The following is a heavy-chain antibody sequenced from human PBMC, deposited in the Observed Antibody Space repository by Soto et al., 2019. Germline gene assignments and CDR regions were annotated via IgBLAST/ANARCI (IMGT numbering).Heavy chain of an antibody. CDR1: GGSISSYY. CDR3: ASRYGGTLDY. J-gene: IGHJ4*02. D-gene: IGHD4-17*01. CDR2: IYYSGST. V-gene: IGHV4-59*08. Sequence: QVQLQESGPGLVKPSETLSLTCTVSGGSISSYYWSWIRQPPGKGLEWIGYIYYSGSTNYNPSLKSRVTLSVATSKSQFSLGLSSVTAADTAVYYCASRYGGTLDYWGQGTLVTVSS.